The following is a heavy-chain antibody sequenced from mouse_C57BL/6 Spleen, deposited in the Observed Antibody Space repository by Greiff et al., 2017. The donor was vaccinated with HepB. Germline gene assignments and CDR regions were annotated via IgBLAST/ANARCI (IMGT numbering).Heavy chain of an antibody. CDR1: GFTFSDAW. CDR3: TRTITPVADY. Sequence: EVKLVESGGGLVQPGGSMKLSCAASGFTFSDAWMDWVRQAPEKGLEWVAEIRNKANNHATYYAESVKGRFTISRDDSKSSVYLQMNSLRAEDTGIYYCTRTITPVADYWGQGTTLTVSS. CDR2: IRNKANNHAT. J-gene: IGHJ2*01. D-gene: IGHD1-1*01. V-gene: IGHV6-6*01.